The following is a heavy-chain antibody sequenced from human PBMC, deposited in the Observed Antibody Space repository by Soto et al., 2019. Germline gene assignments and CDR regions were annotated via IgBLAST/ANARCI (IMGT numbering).Heavy chain of an antibody. CDR2: IYSSGST. J-gene: IGHJ6*02. CDR3: ARDGTGNYFYYRGMDV. V-gene: IGHV4-4*07. Sequence: PSETLSLTCTVSGVSISSYYWSWIRQPAGKGLEWIGHIYSSGSTNYNPSLKSRVTMSVDTSKNQFSLKLSSVTAADTAVYYCARDGTGNYFYYRGMDVWGQGTTDTVSS. D-gene: IGHD3-9*01. CDR1: GVSISSYY.